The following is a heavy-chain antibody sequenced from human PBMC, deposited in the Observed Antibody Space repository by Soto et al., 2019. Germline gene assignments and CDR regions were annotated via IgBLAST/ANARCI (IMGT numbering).Heavy chain of an antibody. D-gene: IGHD2-15*01. J-gene: IGHJ4*02. CDR3: ARDLGGWPDY. V-gene: IGHV1-3*01. CDR2: INAGNGNT. CDR1: GYTGTSYA. Sequence: ASVKVACKASGYTGTSYAMHWVRQAPGQRLEWMGWINAGNGNTKYSQKFQGRVTITRDTSASTAYMELSSLRSEDTAVYYCARDLGGWPDYWGQGTLVTVPQ.